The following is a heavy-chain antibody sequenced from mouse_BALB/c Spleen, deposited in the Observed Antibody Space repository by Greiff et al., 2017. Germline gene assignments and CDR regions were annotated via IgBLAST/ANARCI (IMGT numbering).Heavy chain of an antibody. V-gene: IGHV1-80*01. CDR3: ERETTARGYYAMDY. D-gene: IGHD1-2*01. CDR1: GYAFSSYW. Sequence: VQLVESGAELVRPGSSVKISCKASGYAFSSYWMHWVKQRPGQGLEWIGQIYPGDGDTNYNGNFKGKATLTADKSSSTAYMQLSSLTSEDSAVYVCERETTARGYYAMDYWGQGTSVTVSS. J-gene: IGHJ4*01. CDR2: IYPGDGDT.